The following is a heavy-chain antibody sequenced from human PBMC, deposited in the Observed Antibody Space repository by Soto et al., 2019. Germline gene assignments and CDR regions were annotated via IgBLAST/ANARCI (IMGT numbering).Heavy chain of an antibody. V-gene: IGHV3-23*01. Sequence: HPGGSLRLSCAASGFTFSSYAMSWVRQAPGKGLEWVSAISGSGGTTYYADSVKGRFTISRDNSKNTLYLQMNSLRAGDTAVYYCAKGSAAAGPTWPHFFDDWGQGILVTVSS. J-gene: IGHJ4*02. D-gene: IGHD6-13*01. CDR1: GFTFSSYA. CDR3: AKGSAAAGPTWPHFFDD. CDR2: ISGSGGTT.